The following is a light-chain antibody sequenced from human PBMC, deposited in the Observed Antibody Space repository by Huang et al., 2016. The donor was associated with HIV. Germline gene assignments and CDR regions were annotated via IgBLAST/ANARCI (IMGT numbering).Light chain of an antibody. V-gene: IGKV3-15*01. J-gene: IGKJ1*01. CDR2: GAS. CDR1: QSVSSN. Sequence: ELVMTQSPATLSVSPGERATLSCRASQSVSSNLAWYQQKPGQAPRLLIYGASTRATGIPARFRGSGSETEFTLTISSLQSEDFAVYYCQQYNNWPPWTFGQGTKVEIK. CDR3: QQYNNWPPWT.